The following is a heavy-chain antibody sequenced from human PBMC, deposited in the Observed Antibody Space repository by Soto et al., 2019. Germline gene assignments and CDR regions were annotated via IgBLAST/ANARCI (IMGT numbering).Heavy chain of an antibody. CDR1: GFTFSSYA. D-gene: IGHD2-15*01. Sequence: GGSLRLSCAASGFTFSSYAMSWVRQAPGKGLEWVSAISGSGGSTYYADSVKGRFTISRDNSKNTLYLQMNSLRAEDTAVYYCAKATAIYCSGGEFDYWGQGTLVTVSS. CDR2: ISGSGGST. V-gene: IGHV3-23*01. CDR3: AKATAIYCSGGEFDY. J-gene: IGHJ4*02.